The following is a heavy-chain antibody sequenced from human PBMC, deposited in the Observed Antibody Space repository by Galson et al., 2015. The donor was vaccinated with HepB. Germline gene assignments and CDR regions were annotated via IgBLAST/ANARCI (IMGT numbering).Heavy chain of an antibody. CDR2: ISYDGSNK. CDR3: ARLPTYYYYDVDV. CDR1: GFTFSSYA. V-gene: IGHV3-30-3*01. Sequence: SLRLSCAASGFTFSSYAVHWVRQAPGKGLEWVAVISYDGSNKYYADPVKGRFTISRDNSKNTLYLQMNSLRTEDTAVYYCARLPTYYYYDVDVWGQGTTVTVSS. J-gene: IGHJ6*01.